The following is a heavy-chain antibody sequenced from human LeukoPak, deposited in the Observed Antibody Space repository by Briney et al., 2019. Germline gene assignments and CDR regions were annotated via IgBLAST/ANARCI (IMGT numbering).Heavy chain of an antibody. CDR1: GDSVSSNSAG. J-gene: IGHJ4*02. V-gene: IGHV6-1*01. CDR3: TRSTGYYSY. D-gene: IGHD1-26*01. Sequence: SQTLSLTCAISGDSVSSNSAGWSWVRQSPSRGLEWLGGTYYKSKWYNDYALSVKGRITIDPDTSKNQFSLHLNSVTPEDTAVYYCTRSTGYYSYWGQGTLVTVSS. CDR2: TYYKSKWYN.